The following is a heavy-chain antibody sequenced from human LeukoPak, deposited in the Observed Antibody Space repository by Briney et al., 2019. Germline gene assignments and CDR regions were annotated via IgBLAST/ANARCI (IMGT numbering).Heavy chain of an antibody. CDR1: GFIVSNKY. V-gene: IGHV3-53*01. CDR3: ARDIGGIITPNY. D-gene: IGHD1-14*01. Sequence: GGSLRLSCAASGFIVSNKYMSWVRQAPGKGLEWVSVIYSGGNTYYADSVKGRFTISRDNSKNTLYLQMNSLRAEDTAVYYCARDIGGIITPNYWGQGTLVTVSS. J-gene: IGHJ4*02. CDR2: IYSGGNT.